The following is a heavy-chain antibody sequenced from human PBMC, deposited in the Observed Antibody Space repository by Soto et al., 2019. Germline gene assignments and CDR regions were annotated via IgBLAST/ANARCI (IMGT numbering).Heavy chain of an antibody. D-gene: IGHD1-7*01. V-gene: IGHV1-8*01. CDR2: IDPNSGKT. Sequence: ASVKVSCKASGYTFTCYDINWVRQAPGQGLEWMGWIDPNSGKTGHVQKFQGRVTMTRDTSISTAYLELSGLTSEDTAVYYCTKAFKLQLPTYWGRGTLVTAPQ. CDR1: GYTFTCYD. J-gene: IGHJ4*02. CDR3: TKAFKLQLPTY.